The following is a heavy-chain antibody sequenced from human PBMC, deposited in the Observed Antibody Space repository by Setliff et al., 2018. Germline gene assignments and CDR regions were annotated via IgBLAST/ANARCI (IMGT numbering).Heavy chain of an antibody. CDR1: GFSFSDYY. V-gene: IGHV3-11*04. CDR2: ISNDAYTI. D-gene: IGHD2-2*01. Sequence: GGSLRLSCAASGFSFSDYYMMWIRQAPGKGLEWVSYISNDAYTIHYADSVKGRFTISRDNAKNSLYLQMNSLSAEDTAVYYCAREYCSSTSCYGGYYYGMDVWGQGTTVTVSS. CDR3: AREYCSSTSCYGGYYYGMDV. J-gene: IGHJ6*02.